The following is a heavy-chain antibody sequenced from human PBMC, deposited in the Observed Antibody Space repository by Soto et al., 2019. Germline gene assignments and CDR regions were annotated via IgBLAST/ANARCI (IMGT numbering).Heavy chain of an antibody. CDR3: ARDGGWDYEDSSGLPGPDAFDI. V-gene: IGHV4-30-4*01. Sequence: SETLSLTCTVSGGSISSGDYYWSWIRQPPGKGLEWIGYTYYSGSTYYNPPLKSRVTISVDTSKNQFSLKLSSVTAADTAVYYCARDGGWDYEDSSGLPGPDAFDIWGQGTMVPVAS. J-gene: IGHJ3*02. D-gene: IGHD3-22*01. CDR1: GGSISSGDYY. CDR2: TYYSGST.